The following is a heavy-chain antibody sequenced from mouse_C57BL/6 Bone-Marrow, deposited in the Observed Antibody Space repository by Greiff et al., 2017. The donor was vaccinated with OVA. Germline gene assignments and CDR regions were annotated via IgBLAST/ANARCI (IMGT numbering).Heavy chain of an antibody. J-gene: IGHJ3*01. CDR2: INPSTGGT. Sequence: EVQLQQSGPELVKPGASVKISCKASGYSFTGYYMNWVKQSPEKSLEWIGEINPSTGGTTYNQKFKAKATLTVDKSSSTAYMQLKSLTSEDSAVYYCATGLPPFAYWGQGTTVTVSA. CDR3: ATGLPPFAY. D-gene: IGHD2-2*01. V-gene: IGHV1-42*01. CDR1: GYSFTGYY.